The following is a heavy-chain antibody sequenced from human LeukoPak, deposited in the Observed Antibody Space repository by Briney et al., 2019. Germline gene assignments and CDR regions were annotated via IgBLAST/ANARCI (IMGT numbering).Heavy chain of an antibody. Sequence: ASEKVSCKASGYTFTSYYMHWVRQAPGQGLEWMGIINPSGGSTSYAQKFQGRVTMTRDMSTSTVYMELSSLRSEDTAVYYCAGVLRGYSGYALDYWGQGTLVTVPS. D-gene: IGHD5-12*01. V-gene: IGHV1-46*01. J-gene: IGHJ4*02. CDR3: AGVLRGYSGYALDY. CDR2: INPSGGST. CDR1: GYTFTSYY.